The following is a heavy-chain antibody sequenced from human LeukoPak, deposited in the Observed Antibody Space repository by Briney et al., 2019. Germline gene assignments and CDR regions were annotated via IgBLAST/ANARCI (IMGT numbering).Heavy chain of an antibody. CDR1: GGSFSGYY. D-gene: IGHD2-2*01. CDR3: ARGPNSSTDY. J-gene: IGHJ4*02. Sequence: PSETLSLTCAVYGGSFSGYYWSWIRQPPGKGLEWIGEINHGGSTNYKPSLKSRVTISVDKSKKQFSLKLSSVTAADTAVYYCARGPNSSTDYWGQGTLVTVSS. CDR2: INHGGST. V-gene: IGHV4-34*01.